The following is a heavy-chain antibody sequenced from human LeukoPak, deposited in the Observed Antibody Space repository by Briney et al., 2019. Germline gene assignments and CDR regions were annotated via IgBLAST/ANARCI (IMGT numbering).Heavy chain of an antibody. CDR2: IYHSGST. D-gene: IGHD4-17*01. CDR1: GGSISSGGYS. V-gene: IGHV4-30-2*01. Sequence: PSQTLSLTCAVSGGSISSGGYSWSWIRQPPGKGLEWIGYIYHSGSTYYNPSLKSRVTISVDRSKNQFSLKLSSVTAADTAVYYCARGEKGYGDYDWFDPWGQGTLVTVSS. J-gene: IGHJ5*02. CDR3: ARGEKGYGDYDWFDP.